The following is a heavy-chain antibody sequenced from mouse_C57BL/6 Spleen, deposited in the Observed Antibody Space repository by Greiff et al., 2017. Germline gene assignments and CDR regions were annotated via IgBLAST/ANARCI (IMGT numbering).Heavy chain of an antibody. D-gene: IGHD1-1*01. V-gene: IGHV5-6*01. CDR3: ASYGSSYGDY. J-gene: IGHJ2*01. CDR1: GFTFSSYG. CDR2: ISSGGSYT. Sequence: EVHLVESGGDLVKPGGSLKLSCAASGFTFSSYGMSWVRQTPDKRLEWVATISSGGSYTYYPDSVKGRFTISRDNAKNTLYLQMSSLKSEDTAMYYCASYGSSYGDYWGQGTTLTVSS.